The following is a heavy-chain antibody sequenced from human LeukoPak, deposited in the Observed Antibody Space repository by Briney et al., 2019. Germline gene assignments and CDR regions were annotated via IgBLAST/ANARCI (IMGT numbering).Heavy chain of an antibody. CDR2: FDPEDGET. J-gene: IGHJ4*02. D-gene: IGHD3-22*01. CDR3: ATDYYYDSSGSYYTVDY. V-gene: IGHV1-24*01. CDR1: GYTLTELS. Sequence: GASVKVSCKVSGYTLTELSMHWVRQAPGNGREWMGGFDPEDGETFYAQKFQGRVTMTEDTSTDTAYMELSSLRSEDTAVYYCATDYYYDSSGSYYTVDYWGQGTLVTVSS.